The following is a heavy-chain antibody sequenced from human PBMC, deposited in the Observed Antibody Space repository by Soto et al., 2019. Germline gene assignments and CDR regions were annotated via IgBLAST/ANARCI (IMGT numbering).Heavy chain of an antibody. J-gene: IGHJ5*01. Sequence: KPSETLSLTCTVSGASISGSTYYWGWIRQSPGKGLEWIGSIYYSGSILYNPSLKSRVTISVDTSKKQFSLKLTSVTAADTAIYYCARHSLGDYPNWFDSWGQGTLVTVSS. V-gene: IGHV4-39*01. D-gene: IGHD4-17*01. CDR2: IYYSGSI. CDR1: GASISGSTYY. CDR3: ARHSLGDYPNWFDS.